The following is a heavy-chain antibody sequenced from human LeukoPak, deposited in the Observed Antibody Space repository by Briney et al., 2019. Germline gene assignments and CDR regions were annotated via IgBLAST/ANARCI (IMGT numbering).Heavy chain of an antibody. CDR3: ASALDCSSTSCSGRVAFDI. D-gene: IGHD2-2*01. CDR2: IIPIFGTA. Sequence: ASVKVSCTSSGGTFSSYAISWVRQPPGPGLGWMGGIIPIFGTANYAQKFQGRVTITADESTSTAYMELSSLRSEDTAVYYCASALDCSSTSCSGRVAFDIWGQGTMVTVSS. J-gene: IGHJ3*02. CDR1: GGTFSSYA. V-gene: IGHV1-69*13.